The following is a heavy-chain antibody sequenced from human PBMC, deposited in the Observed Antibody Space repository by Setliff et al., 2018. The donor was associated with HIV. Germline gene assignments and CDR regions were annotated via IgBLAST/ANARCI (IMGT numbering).Heavy chain of an antibody. D-gene: IGHD6-19*01. CDR2: ISGSGGST. J-gene: IGHJ6*03. CDR3: AKDPSSGLVSYYYYMDV. CDR1: GFTFSSYA. Sequence: GGSLRLSCAASGFTFSSYAMSWVRQAPGKGLEWVSAISGSGGSTYYADSVKGRFTISRDNSKNTLYLQMNSLRAADTAVYYCAKDPSSGLVSYYYYMDVWGKGTTVTVSS. V-gene: IGHV3-23*01.